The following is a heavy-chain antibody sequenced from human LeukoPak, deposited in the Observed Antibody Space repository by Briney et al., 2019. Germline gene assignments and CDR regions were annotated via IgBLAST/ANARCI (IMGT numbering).Heavy chain of an antibody. Sequence: PGGSLRLSCAASGFTFSSYGMHWVRQAPGKGLEWVAFIRYDGSNKYYADSVKGRFTISRDNSKNTLYLQMNSLRAEDTAVYYCARELRNYYDSSGYYLVDDAFDIRGQGTMVTVSS. CDR2: IRYDGSNK. V-gene: IGHV3-30*02. CDR3: ARELRNYYDSSGYYLVDDAFDI. D-gene: IGHD3-22*01. J-gene: IGHJ3*02. CDR1: GFTFSSYG.